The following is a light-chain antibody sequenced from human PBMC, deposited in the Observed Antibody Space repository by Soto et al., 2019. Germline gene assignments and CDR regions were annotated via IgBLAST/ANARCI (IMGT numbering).Light chain of an antibody. CDR1: QSVSSSC. CDR2: DAS. CDR3: QQYGSSPRT. V-gene: IGKV3-20*01. J-gene: IGKJ2*01. Sequence: EIVLTQSPGTLSLSPGERATLSCRASQSVSSSCLAWYQQKPGQAPRLLIYDASSRATGIPDRFSGSGSATDFTLTISRLEPEDFAVYYCQQYGSSPRTFGQGTKLEIK.